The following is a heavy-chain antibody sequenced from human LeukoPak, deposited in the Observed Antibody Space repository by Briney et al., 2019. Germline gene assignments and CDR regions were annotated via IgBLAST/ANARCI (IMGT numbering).Heavy chain of an antibody. CDR2: INHSGST. CDR3: ARGQDSSGWFGTLNY. Sequence: SETPSLTCAVYGGSFSGYYWSWIRQPPGKGLEWIGEINHSGSTNYNPSLKSRVTISVDTSKNQFSLKLSSVTAADTAVYYCARGQDSSGWFGTLNYWGQGTLVTVSS. V-gene: IGHV4-34*01. CDR1: GGSFSGYY. D-gene: IGHD6-19*01. J-gene: IGHJ4*02.